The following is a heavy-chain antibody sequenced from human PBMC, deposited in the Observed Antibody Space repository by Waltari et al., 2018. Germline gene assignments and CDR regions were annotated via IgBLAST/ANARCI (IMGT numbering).Heavy chain of an antibody. CDR2: IYYSGST. CDR1: GGSISNSSYY. Sequence: QLQLQESGPGLVKPSETLSLTCTVSGGSISNSSYYWGWIRQPPGKGLEWIGSIYYSGSTYHNPSLKRRVTISVDTSKNQFSLKLGSVTAADTAVYHCARGLSWGKGTTVTISS. V-gene: IGHV4-39*07. CDR3: ARGLS. J-gene: IGHJ6*04.